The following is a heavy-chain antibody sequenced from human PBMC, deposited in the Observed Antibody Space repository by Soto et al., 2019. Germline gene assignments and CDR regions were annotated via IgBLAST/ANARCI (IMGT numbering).Heavy chain of an antibody. J-gene: IGHJ4*02. CDR3: ARYFWSGQLPFYFDQ. V-gene: IGHV1-18*01. CDR1: GYTFTIYG. D-gene: IGHD3-3*01. CDR2: ISAYNGNT. Sequence: ASVKVSCKASGYTFTIYGISWVLQAPGQGLEWMGWISAYNGNTNYAQKLQGRVTMTTDTSTSTAYMELRSLRSDDTAVYYCARYFWSGQLPFYFDQWGQGTLVTVSS.